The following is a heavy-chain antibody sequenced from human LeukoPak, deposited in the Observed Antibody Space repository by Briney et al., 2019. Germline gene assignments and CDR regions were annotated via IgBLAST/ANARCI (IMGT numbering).Heavy chain of an antibody. D-gene: IGHD3-3*01. J-gene: IGHJ6*03. CDR1: GFTSSSYA. Sequence: GGSLRLSCAASGFTSSSYAMSWVRQAPGKGLEWVSAISGSGGSTYYADSVKGRFTISRDNSKNTLYLQMNSLRAEDTAVYYCAKGADFWSGSPPHYYYYYYMDVWGKGTTVTVSS. V-gene: IGHV3-23*01. CDR2: ISGSGGST. CDR3: AKGADFWSGSPPHYYYYYYMDV.